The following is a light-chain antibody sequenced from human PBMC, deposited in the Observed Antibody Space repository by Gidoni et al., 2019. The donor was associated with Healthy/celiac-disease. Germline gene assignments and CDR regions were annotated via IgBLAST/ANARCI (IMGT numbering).Light chain of an antibody. CDR3: SSYTSSSTRV. J-gene: IGLJ1*01. CDR2: EVS. V-gene: IGLV2-14*01. Sequence: QSALTQPASVSGSPGQSITISCTGTSSDVGGYNYVSWYHQHPGKAPKLMIYEVSNRPSGVSNRFSGSKSGNTASLTISGPQAEDEADYYCSSYTSSSTRVFGTGTKVTVL. CDR1: SSDVGGYNY.